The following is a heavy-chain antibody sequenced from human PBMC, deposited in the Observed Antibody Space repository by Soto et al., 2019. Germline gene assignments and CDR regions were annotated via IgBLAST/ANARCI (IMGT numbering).Heavy chain of an antibody. V-gene: IGHV5-51*01. CDR3: ARPAHSLADHFDL. J-gene: IGHJ4*02. CDR1: GYTFTIYW. CDR2: IYPGDSDT. D-gene: IGHD6-6*01. Sequence: GESLKISWQVSGYTFTIYWIGWVRQMPGKELEWMGIIYPGDSDTRYSPSFQGQVTISAYQSINTAYLQWDSLKASDTAIYYCARPAHSLADHFDLWGKATPVTVSS.